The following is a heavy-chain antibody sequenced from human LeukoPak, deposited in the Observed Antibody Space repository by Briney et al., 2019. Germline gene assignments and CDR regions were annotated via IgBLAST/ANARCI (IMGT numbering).Heavy chain of an antibody. V-gene: IGHV3-33*01. CDR3: AREMIGPGNSSQPHFDY. Sequence: GGSLRLSCAASGFTFSSYGMHWVRQAPGKGLEWVAVIWYDGSNKYYADSVKGRFTISRDNSKNTLYLQMNSLRAEDTAVYYCAREMIGPGNSSQPHFDYWGQGTLVTVSS. CDR1: GFTFSSYG. D-gene: IGHD6-6*01. CDR2: IWYDGSNK. J-gene: IGHJ4*02.